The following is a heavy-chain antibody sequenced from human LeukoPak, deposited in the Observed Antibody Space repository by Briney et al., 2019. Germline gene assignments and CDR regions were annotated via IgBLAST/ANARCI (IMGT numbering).Heavy chain of an antibody. V-gene: IGHV3-21*01. J-gene: IGHJ4*02. D-gene: IGHD3-9*01. CDR3: ARDPLYYDILTGYGVFDY. CDR1: GFTFSSYS. CDR2: ISSSSSYI. Sequence: GGSLRLSCAASGFTFSSYSMNWVRQAPGKGLEWVSSISSSSSYIYYADSVKGRFTISRDNAKNSLYLQMNSLRAEDTAVYYCARDPLYYDILTGYGVFDYWGQGTLVTVSS.